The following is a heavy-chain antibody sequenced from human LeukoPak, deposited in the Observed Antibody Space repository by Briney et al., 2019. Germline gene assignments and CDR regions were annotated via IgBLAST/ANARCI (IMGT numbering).Heavy chain of an antibody. J-gene: IGHJ4*02. CDR2: FYTSGGI. CDR1: GDSIKNGPYY. Sequence: SETLSLTCTVSGDSIKNGPYYWTWIRQPAGKGLEWIGRFYTSGGINYNPSLESRLTISVDTSKNQFSLKVNSVTAADTAVYYCARGEMYYDSSFDYWGQGTLVTVSS. D-gene: IGHD3-22*01. V-gene: IGHV4-61*02. CDR3: ARGEMYYDSSFDY.